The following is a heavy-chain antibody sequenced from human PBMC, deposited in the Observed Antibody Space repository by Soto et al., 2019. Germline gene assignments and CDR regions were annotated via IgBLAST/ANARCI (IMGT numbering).Heavy chain of an antibody. D-gene: IGHD4-17*01. CDR3: ATESGSTYGYFDY. Sequence: SETLSLTCAVSGYSISSGCYWGWIRQPPGKGLEWIGSICHSGSSYYNPSLKSRVTISVDTSKNQFSLKLSSVTAADTAVYFCATESGSTYGYFDYWGQGTQVTVSS. CDR2: ICHSGSS. V-gene: IGHV4-38-2*01. J-gene: IGHJ4*02. CDR1: GYSISSGCY.